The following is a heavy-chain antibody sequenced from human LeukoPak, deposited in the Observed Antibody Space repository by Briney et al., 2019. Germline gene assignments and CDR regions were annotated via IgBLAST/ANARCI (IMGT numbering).Heavy chain of an antibody. D-gene: IGHD5-18*01. Sequence: SETLSLTCTVSGGSISSHYWSWIRQPPGKGLEWIGYIYYSGNTNYNPSLKSRVTISLDTSKNQFSLKLRSVTAADTAVYYCASRGYSYGYAFDIWGQGTMVTVSS. CDR3: ASRGYSYGYAFDI. V-gene: IGHV4-59*11. CDR1: GGSISSHY. CDR2: IYYSGNT. J-gene: IGHJ3*02.